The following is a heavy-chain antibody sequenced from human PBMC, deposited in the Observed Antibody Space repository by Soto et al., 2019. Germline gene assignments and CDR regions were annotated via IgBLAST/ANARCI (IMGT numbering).Heavy chain of an antibody. J-gene: IGHJ5*01. V-gene: IGHV4-4*02. Sequence: LSLTCTLSGGSVRAPDWWNWVRQSPDKGLEWIAEVHISGHSNYNPSLRSRVSVSIDSSKNQFYLNLNSVTAVDTAIYYCARVRQGCSANNCYFDPWGQGTQVTVS. D-gene: IGHD1-1*01. CDR2: VHISGHS. CDR1: GGSVRAPDW. CDR3: ARVRQGCSANNCYFDP.